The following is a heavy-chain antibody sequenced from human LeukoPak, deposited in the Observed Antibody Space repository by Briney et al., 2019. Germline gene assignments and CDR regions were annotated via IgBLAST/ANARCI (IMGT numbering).Heavy chain of an antibody. CDR2: ISGSGVST. V-gene: IGHV3-23*01. J-gene: IGHJ4*02. D-gene: IGHD1-26*01. Sequence: GGSLRLSCAASGFTFSSYATSWVRQAPGNGLEWVSVISGSGVSTYYADSLNGRFTISRANSKNTLYLQMNSLRAEDTALYYCTKSPFSGSYRFEDWGQGTLVTVSS. CDR3: TKSPFSGSYRFED. CDR1: GFTFSSYA.